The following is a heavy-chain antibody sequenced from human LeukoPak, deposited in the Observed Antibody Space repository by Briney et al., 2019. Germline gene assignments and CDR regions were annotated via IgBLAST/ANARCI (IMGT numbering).Heavy chain of an antibody. CDR1: GFTFSSYW. J-gene: IGHJ5*02. CDR3: AKEGGGEWFDP. CDR2: ISSDGTIT. V-gene: IGHV3-74*01. D-gene: IGHD4-23*01. Sequence: GGSLRLSCAASGFTFSSYWMHWVRQAPGKGLVWVSRISSDGTITYYADSVKGRFTISRDNSKNTLYLQMNSLRAEDTAVYYCAKEGGGEWFDPWGQGTLVTVSS.